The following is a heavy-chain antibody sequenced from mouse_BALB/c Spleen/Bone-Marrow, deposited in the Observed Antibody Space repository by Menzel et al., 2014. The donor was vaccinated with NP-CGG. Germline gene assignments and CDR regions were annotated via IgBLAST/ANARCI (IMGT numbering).Heavy chain of an antibody. D-gene: IGHD2-4*01. J-gene: IGHJ3*01. V-gene: IGHV5-9-3*01. Sequence: EVKVVESGGGLVKPGGSLKLSCAASGFTFSSYAMSWVRQTPEKRLEWVATISSGGSYTYYPDSVKGRFTISRDNAENTLYLQMSSLRSEDTAMYYCARHDYAYWGQGTLVTVSA. CDR1: GFTFSSYA. CDR2: ISSGGSYT. CDR3: ARHDYAY.